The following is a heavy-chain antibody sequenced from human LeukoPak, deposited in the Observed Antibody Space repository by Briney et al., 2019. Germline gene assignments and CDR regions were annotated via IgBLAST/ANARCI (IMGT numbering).Heavy chain of an antibody. J-gene: IGHJ3*02. V-gene: IGHV4-34*01. D-gene: IGHD3-22*01. CDR1: VGSFSGYY. CDR2: INHSGST. Sequence: SETLSLTCAVYVGSFSGYYWSWIRQPPGKGLEWIGEINHSGSTNYNPSLKSRVTISVDTSKNQFSLKLSSVTAADTAVYYCARGTFRVFPYYYDSSGYSAFDIWGQGTMVTVSS. CDR3: ARGTFRVFPYYYDSSGYSAFDI.